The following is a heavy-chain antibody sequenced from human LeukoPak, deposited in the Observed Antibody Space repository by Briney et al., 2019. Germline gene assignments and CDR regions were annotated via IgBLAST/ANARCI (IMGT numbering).Heavy chain of an antibody. V-gene: IGHV3-30*03. D-gene: IGHD6-13*01. CDR2: ISNDGTNK. Sequence: SGGSLRLSCAASGFTFSSYGMHWVRQAPGKGLEWVAAISNDGTNKYYADSVRGRFTVSRDNSKNTLYLQMNSLRAEDTAVYYCATHSRVAAAGTSGAFDIWGQGTMVTVSS. CDR3: ATHSRVAAAGTSGAFDI. CDR1: GFTFSSYG. J-gene: IGHJ3*02.